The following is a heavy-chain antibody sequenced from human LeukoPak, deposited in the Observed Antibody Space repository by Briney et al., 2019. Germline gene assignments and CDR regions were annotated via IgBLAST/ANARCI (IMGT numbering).Heavy chain of an antibody. CDR3: ARDAADYDFWSGYYLILDY. CDR2: IIPIFGTA. CDR1: GGTFSSYA. D-gene: IGHD3-3*01. V-gene: IGHV1-69*13. Sequence: ASVKVSCKASGGTFSSYAISWVRQAPGQGLEWMGGIIPIFGTANYAQKFQGRVTITADESTSTAYMELSSLRSEDTAVYYCARDAADYDFWSGYYLILDYWGQGTLVTVSS. J-gene: IGHJ4*02.